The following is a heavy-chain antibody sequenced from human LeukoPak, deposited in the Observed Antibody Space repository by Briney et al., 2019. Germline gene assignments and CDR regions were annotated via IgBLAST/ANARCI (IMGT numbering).Heavy chain of an antibody. J-gene: IGHJ3*02. CDR1: GFTFSSYG. CDR3: ARVRYSGSYANGAFDI. Sequence: GGSLRLSCAASGFTFSSYGMHWVRQAPGKGLEWVAFIRYDGSNKYYADSVKGRFTISRDNSKNTLYLQMNSLRAEDTAVYYCARVRYSGSYANGAFDIWGQGTMVTVSS. V-gene: IGHV3-30*02. D-gene: IGHD1-26*01. CDR2: IRYDGSNK.